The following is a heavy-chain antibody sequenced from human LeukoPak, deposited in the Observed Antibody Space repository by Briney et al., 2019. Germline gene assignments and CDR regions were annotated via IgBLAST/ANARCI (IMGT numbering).Heavy chain of an antibody. V-gene: IGHV1-46*01. CDR1: GYTFTNYY. D-gene: IGHD5-18*01. Sequence: ASVKVSCKASGYTFTNYYLHWVRQAPGQGLEWMGIINPSGGSTIFAQKFQGRVTMTRDTSTSTVYMELSSLRSEDTAVYYCARAGTAMVTSNYYYGMDVWGQGTTVTVSS. CDR3: ARAGTAMVTSNYYYGMDV. CDR2: INPSGGST. J-gene: IGHJ6*02.